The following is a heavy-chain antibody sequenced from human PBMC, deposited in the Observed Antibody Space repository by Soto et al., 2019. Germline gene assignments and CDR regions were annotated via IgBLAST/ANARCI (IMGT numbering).Heavy chain of an antibody. Sequence: ASVKVSCKASGYTFTSYGISWVRQAPGQGLEWMGWISAYNGNTNYAQKLQGRVTMTTDTSTSTAYMELRSLRSDDTAVYYCARLTGSSSSQFHYYGMDVWGQGTTVTVSS. V-gene: IGHV1-18*04. J-gene: IGHJ6*02. CDR2: ISAYNGNT. CDR1: GYTFTSYG. D-gene: IGHD6-6*01. CDR3: ARLTGSSSSQFHYYGMDV.